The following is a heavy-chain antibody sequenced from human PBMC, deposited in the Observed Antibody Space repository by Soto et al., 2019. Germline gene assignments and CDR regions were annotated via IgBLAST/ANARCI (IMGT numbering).Heavy chain of an antibody. CDR2: VYYSGTT. J-gene: IGHJ5*02. CDR1: GGSVSDKTYY. Sequence: SETLSLTCSVSGGSVSDKTYYWSWIRQPPGKRLEWIGYVYYSGTTNYDPSLKSRVTVSVDTSRNQLFLTLRSVTAADSAVYHCGRESGETWDYEASWGQGTPVTVSS. CDR3: GRESGETWDYEAS. D-gene: IGHD1-7*01. V-gene: IGHV4-61*01.